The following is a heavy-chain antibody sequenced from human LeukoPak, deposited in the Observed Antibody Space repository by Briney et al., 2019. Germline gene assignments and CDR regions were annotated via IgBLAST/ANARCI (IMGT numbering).Heavy chain of an antibody. V-gene: IGHV3-30-3*01. CDR2: ISYDGNKK. Sequence: PGGSLRLSCAASGLTFSGYDMHWVRQVPGKGLEWVAVISYDGNKKYYADSVKGRFTISRDISKSTLYLQMNSLRPEDTAVYYCARDQLHLHDYFDYWGQGTLVTVSS. D-gene: IGHD1-7*01. J-gene: IGHJ4*02. CDR3: ARDQLHLHDYFDY. CDR1: GLTFSGYD.